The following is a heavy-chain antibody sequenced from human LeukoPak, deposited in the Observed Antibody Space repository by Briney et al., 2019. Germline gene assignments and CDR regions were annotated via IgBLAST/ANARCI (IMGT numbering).Heavy chain of an antibody. Sequence: PGGSLRLSCGASGFTFSDYYMSWIRQAAGKGLEWVAQIGSSGSSIYYADSVKGRFTISRDNARSSVFLQMDSLRAEDTAVYYCVRAVLLTGSEYYFDYWGQGTLVTVSS. CDR1: GFTFSDYY. CDR2: IGSSGSSI. J-gene: IGHJ4*02. D-gene: IGHD3-9*01. CDR3: VRAVLLTGSEYYFDY. V-gene: IGHV3-11*04.